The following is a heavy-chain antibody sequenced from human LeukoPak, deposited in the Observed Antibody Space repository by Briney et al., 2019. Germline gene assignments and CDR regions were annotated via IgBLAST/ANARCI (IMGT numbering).Heavy chain of an antibody. Sequence: GSLRLSCAASGFTLSSYEMNWVRLAPGKGLEWISYISRTGNSIYYADSVKGRFTISRDSAKNSLYLQMNSLRAEDTAVYYCARGPYSSNWYVDYWGQGTLVTVAS. CDR2: ISRTGNSI. J-gene: IGHJ4*02. CDR3: ARGPYSSNWYVDY. CDR1: GFTLSSYE. V-gene: IGHV3-48*03. D-gene: IGHD6-13*01.